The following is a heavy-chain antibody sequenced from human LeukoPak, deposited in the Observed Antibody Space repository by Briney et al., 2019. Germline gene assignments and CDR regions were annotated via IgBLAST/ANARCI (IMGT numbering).Heavy chain of an antibody. D-gene: IGHD6-19*01. J-gene: IGHJ4*02. Sequence: ASVKVSFKASGYTFTSYGISWVRQAPGQGLEWMGWINPHSGGTNYAQKFQGRVTMTRDTSISTAYMEVIRLTSDDTAIYFCAREISVAGTMIDYWGQGTLVTVSS. CDR1: GYTFTSYG. CDR3: AREISVAGTMIDY. CDR2: INPHSGGT. V-gene: IGHV1-2*02.